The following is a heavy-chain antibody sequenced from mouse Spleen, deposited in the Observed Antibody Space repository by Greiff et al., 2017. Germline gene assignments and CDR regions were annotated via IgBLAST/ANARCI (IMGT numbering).Heavy chain of an antibody. CDR2: ISCGGST. Sequence: EVKLVESGGGLVKPGGSLKLSCAASGFTFSSYAMSWVRQTPEKRLEWVASISCGGSTYYPDSVKGRFTISRDNARNILYLQMSSLRSEDTAMYYCARSGYYYFDYWGQGTTLTVSS. V-gene: IGHV5-6-5*01. CDR1: GFTFSSYA. D-gene: IGHD2-3*01. CDR3: ARSGYYYFDY. J-gene: IGHJ2*01.